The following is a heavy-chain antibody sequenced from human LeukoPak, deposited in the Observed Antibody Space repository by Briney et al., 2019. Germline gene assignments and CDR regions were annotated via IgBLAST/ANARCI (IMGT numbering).Heavy chain of an antibody. CDR1: GFTFNNYA. D-gene: IGHD5-24*01. V-gene: IGHV3-23*01. J-gene: IGHJ3*02. CDR2: IVNSGGST. CDR3: AREGLQGNAFDI. Sequence: GGSLRLSCAASGFTFNNYAMSWVRQAPGKGLEWVSGIVNSGGSTYYADSVKGRFTISRDNAKNTLYLQMNSLRAEDTAVYYCAREGLQGNAFDIWGQGTMVTVSS.